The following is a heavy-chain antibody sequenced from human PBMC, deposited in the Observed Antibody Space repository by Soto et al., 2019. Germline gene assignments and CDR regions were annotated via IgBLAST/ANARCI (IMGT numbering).Heavy chain of an antibody. Sequence: QVQLQESGPGLVKPSQTLSLTCSVSGGSINSGAYYWGWIRQHPGKGLEWIGYISYTGRTYSNPSFQSRVTIALDMSVSQFSLKLTSVTAADTAVYFCARVSATGTRWIDPWGQGTLVTVSP. D-gene: IGHD6-13*01. J-gene: IGHJ5*02. CDR2: ISYTGRT. CDR1: GGSINSGAYY. V-gene: IGHV4-31*03. CDR3: ARVSATGTRWIDP.